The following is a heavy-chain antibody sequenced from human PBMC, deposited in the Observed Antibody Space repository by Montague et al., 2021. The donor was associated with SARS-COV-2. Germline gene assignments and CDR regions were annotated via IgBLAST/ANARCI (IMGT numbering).Heavy chain of an antibody. V-gene: IGHV3-48*03. D-gene: IGHD3-3*01. CDR1: GFTFSSYE. J-gene: IGHJ6*02. CDR2: ISSSGSTI. CDR3: ARGGTHYGFWSGYYNYYYGMDV. Sequence: SLRLSLSASGFTFSSYEMNWVRQAPGKGLEWVSYISSSGSTIYYADSVKGRFTISRDNAKNSLYLQMNSLRAEDTAVYYCARGGTHYGFWSGYYNYYYGMDVWGQGTTVTVSS.